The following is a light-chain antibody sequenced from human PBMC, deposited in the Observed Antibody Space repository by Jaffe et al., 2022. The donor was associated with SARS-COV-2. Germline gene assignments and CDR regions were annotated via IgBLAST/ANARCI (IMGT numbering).Light chain of an antibody. J-gene: IGKJ2*01. CDR1: QTVTSH. V-gene: IGKV1-39*01. CDR2: GAS. Sequence: DIQLTQSPSSLSAFVGDRVTITCRASQTVTSHLNWYQQKPGKGPKLLIYGASSLQGGVPSRFSGSGSGTEFTLTISSLQPEDFATYFCQQSYITPYTFGQGTKLEIK. CDR3: QQSYITPYT.